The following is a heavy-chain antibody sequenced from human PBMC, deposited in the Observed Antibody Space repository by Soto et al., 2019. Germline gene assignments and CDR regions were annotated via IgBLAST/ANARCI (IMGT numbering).Heavy chain of an antibody. CDR1: GGSTSSGGYY. CDR3: ARDGPPPGSGTSIVFDP. J-gene: IGHJ5*02. D-gene: IGHD3-10*01. CDR2: IYYRGST. Sequence: QVQLQESGPGLVKPSQTLSLTCTVSGGSTSSGGYYWSWIRQHPGKGLEWIGDIYYRGSTYYNPSLKSRVTILVDTSKNQFSLKLSSVTAADTAVYYCARDGPPPGSGTSIVFDPWGQGTLVTVSS. V-gene: IGHV4-31*03.